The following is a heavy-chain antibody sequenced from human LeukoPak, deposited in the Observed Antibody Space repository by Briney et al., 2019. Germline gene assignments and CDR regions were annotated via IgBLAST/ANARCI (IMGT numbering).Heavy chain of an antibody. CDR3: ARLNLGYGYFLEATKRDY. CDR2: ISYDVGSNT. V-gene: IGHV3-30-3*01. Sequence: PGGSLRLSCAASGFTFSKYPMHWVRQAPGKGLEWVAAISYDVGSNTYYADSVKGRFTISRDNSKNTLYLQMNSLRAEDTAVYYCARLNLGYGYFLEATKRDYWGQGTLVTVSS. D-gene: IGHD5-18*01. J-gene: IGHJ4*02. CDR1: GFTFSKYP.